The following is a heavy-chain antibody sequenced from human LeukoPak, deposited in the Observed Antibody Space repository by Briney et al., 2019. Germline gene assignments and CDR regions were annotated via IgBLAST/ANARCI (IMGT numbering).Heavy chain of an antibody. CDR1: GFTFNTFG. D-gene: IGHD5-18*01. CDR3: ARDLSGIAGYTYGRGIDY. J-gene: IGHJ4*02. V-gene: IGHV3-30*03. CDR2: ISYDGNKE. Sequence: GRSLRLSCAASGFTFNTFGIHWVRQAPGKGLDWVAVISYDGNKEYYADSVKGRFTISRDNSKNTLYLQMNSLRAEDTAVYYCARDLSGIAGYTYGRGIDYWGQGALVTVSS.